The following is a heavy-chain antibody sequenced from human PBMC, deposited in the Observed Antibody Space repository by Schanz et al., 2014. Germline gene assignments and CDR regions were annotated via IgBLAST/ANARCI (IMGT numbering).Heavy chain of an antibody. Sequence: EVQLVESGGGLVQPGGSLRLSCAASGFTFSTHAMHWVRQAPGKGLEWVANIKEDGSVKDYVDSVKGRFTISRDNAKNSLYLQMNSLRPEDTAVYYCARGGFGEVSYFDYWGQGTLVTVSS. J-gene: IGHJ4*02. CDR1: GFTFSTHA. CDR2: IKEDGSVK. V-gene: IGHV3-7*01. CDR3: ARGGFGEVSYFDY. D-gene: IGHD3-10*01.